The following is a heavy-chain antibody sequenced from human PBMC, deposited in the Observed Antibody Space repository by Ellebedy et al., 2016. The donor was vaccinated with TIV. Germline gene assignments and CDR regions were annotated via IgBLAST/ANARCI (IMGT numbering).Heavy chain of an antibody. J-gene: IGHJ4*02. CDR2: ISANNGDT. CDR1: GYTFTSYG. V-gene: IGHV1-18*04. Sequence: AASVKVSCKTSGYTFTSYGISWVRQAPGQGLEWMGWISANNGDTNYAQKFQGRVTMTTDTSTTTVYMELRSLRSDDTAVYYCARDWGGHWGQGTLVTVSS. D-gene: IGHD2-21*01. CDR3: ARDWGGH.